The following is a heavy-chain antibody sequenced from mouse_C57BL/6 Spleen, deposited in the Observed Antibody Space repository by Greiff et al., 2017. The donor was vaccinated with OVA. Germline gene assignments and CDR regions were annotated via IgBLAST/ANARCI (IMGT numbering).Heavy chain of an antibody. Sequence: VQLKQSGPELVKPGASVKISCKASGYSFTGYYMNWVKQSPEKSLEWIGEINPSTGGTTYNQKFKAKATLTVDKSSSTAYMQLKSLTSEDSAVYYCARSYDYPFAYWGQGTLVTVSA. CDR2: INPSTGGT. CDR3: ARSYDYPFAY. J-gene: IGHJ3*01. V-gene: IGHV1-42*01. D-gene: IGHD2-4*01. CDR1: GYSFTGYY.